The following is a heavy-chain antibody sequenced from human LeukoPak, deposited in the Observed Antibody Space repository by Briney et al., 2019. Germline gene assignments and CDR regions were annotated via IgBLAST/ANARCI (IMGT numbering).Heavy chain of an antibody. CDR1: GGSISSYY. CDR3: ARDSSSWYGPQIDFDP. CDR2: IYTSGST. J-gene: IGHJ5*02. Sequence: SETLSLTCTVSGGSISSYYWSWIRQPAGKGLEWIGRIYTSGSTNYNPSLKSRVTMSVDTSKNQFSLKLSSVTAADTAVYYCARDSSSWYGPQIDFDPWGQGTLVTVSS. D-gene: IGHD6-13*01. V-gene: IGHV4-4*07.